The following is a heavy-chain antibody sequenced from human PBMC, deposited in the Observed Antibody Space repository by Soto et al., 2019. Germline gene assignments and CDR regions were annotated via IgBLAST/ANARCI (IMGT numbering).Heavy chain of an antibody. J-gene: IGHJ6*02. V-gene: IGHV1-8*01. CDR3: ARSAAGAAGFYYFGMDF. CDR2: MNPNSGNT. D-gene: IGHD6-13*01. Sequence: QVQLVQSGAEVKKPGASVKISCKASGYTFTSYDINWVRQATGQRLEWMGWMNPNSGNTGYAQKFQGRVTMTRNTSISTAYMELSGLRSEDTAVNYCARSAAGAAGFYYFGMDFWGQWTPVTVSS. CDR1: GYTFTSYD.